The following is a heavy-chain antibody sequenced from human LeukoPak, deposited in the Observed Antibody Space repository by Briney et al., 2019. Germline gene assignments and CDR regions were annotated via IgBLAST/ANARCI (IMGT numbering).Heavy chain of an antibody. D-gene: IGHD3-9*01. Sequence: PSETLSLTCTVSGGSISSSSYYWGWIRQPPGKGLEWIGSIYYSGSTYYNSSLKSRVTISVNTSKNQFSLKLSSVTAADTAVYYCARYPSGNYDILTGYYLGPKEGFDYWGQGTLVTVSS. CDR3: ARYPSGNYDILTGYYLGPKEGFDY. V-gene: IGHV4-39*01. J-gene: IGHJ4*02. CDR1: GGSISSSSYY. CDR2: IYYSGST.